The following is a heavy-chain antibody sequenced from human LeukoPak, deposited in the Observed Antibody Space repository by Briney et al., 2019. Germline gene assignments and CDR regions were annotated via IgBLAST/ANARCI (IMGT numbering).Heavy chain of an antibody. CDR1: GGSISSGDYY. D-gene: IGHD3-22*01. Sequence: PSETLSLTCTVSGGSISSGDYYWSWIRQPPGKGLEWIGYIYYSGSTYYNPSLKSRVTISVDTSKNQFSLKLSSVTAADTAVYYCARGYYDSSGSNYYYYYMDVRGKGTTVTVSS. J-gene: IGHJ6*03. CDR3: ARGYYDSSGSNYYYYYMDV. V-gene: IGHV4-30-4*08. CDR2: IYYSGST.